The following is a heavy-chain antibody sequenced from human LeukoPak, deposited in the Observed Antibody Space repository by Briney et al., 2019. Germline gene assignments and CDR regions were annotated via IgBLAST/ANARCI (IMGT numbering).Heavy chain of an antibody. CDR2: IYSSGST. D-gene: IGHD4-11*01. CDR1: GGSINSYY. J-gene: IGHJ5*02. V-gene: IGHV4-4*09. CDR3: ARADYRMDWFAP. Sequence: SETLSLTCTVSGGSINSYYWSWIRQPPGKGLEWIGYIYSSGSTNYNPSLKSRATISVDTSKNQFSLKLSSVTAADTAVYYCARADYRMDWFAPWGQGTLVTVSS.